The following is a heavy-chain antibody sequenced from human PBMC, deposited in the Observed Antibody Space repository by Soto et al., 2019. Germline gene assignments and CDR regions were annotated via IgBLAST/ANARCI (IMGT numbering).Heavy chain of an antibody. V-gene: IGHV4-4*07. Sequence: SETLSLTCTVSGGSISNSYWIWIRRPPGKGLEWIGRIYSSGSTNYSPSLKSRVTMSVDTSKTQFSLKLNSVTAADTAVYYCARGKLLDFDSSGYYQNWLDPWGQGTLVTVSS. CDR2: IYSSGST. CDR1: GGSISNSY. CDR3: ARGKLLDFDSSGYYQNWLDP. D-gene: IGHD3-22*01. J-gene: IGHJ5*02.